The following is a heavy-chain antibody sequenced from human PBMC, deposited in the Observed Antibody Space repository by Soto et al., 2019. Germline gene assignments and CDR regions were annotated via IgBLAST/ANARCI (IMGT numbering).Heavy chain of an antibody. Sequence: EVQLLESGGGLLQPGGSLRLSCAASTPTFNYYGMSWVRQAPGKGLEWVAYVNSDGATWYPDSVRGGFIISRDKSRNTVYLEVTSLRAEDTGVYYCARDRRFRDDVFDIWGQGTIVTVSS. V-gene: IGHV3-23*01. D-gene: IGHD6-6*01. CDR3: ARDRRFRDDVFDI. J-gene: IGHJ3*02. CDR2: VNSDGAT. CDR1: TPTFNYYG.